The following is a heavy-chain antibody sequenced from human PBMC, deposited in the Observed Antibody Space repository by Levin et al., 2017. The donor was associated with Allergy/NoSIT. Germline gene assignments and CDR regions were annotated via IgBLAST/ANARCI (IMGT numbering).Heavy chain of an antibody. D-gene: IGHD6-19*01. CDR1: GGSISSSNW. V-gene: IGHV4-4*02. Sequence: PGGSLRLSCVVSGGSISSSNWWSWVRQPPGKGLEWIGEICHSRGTNYNPSLRGRVTISVDKSKNQFSLKLSSVTAADTAVYYCARIKNSSGWSPFDYWGQGTLVTVSS. CDR2: ICHSRGT. CDR3: ARIKNSSGWSPFDY. J-gene: IGHJ4*02.